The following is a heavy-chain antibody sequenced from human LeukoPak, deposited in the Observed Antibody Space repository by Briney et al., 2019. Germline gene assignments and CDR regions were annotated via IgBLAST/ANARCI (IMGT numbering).Heavy chain of an antibody. CDR3: ARHQSSIAGESFDY. Sequence: SETLSLTCTVSGGSISSYYWSWIRQPPGKGLEWIGYIYTSGSTNYNPPLKSRVTISVDTSKNQFSLKLSSVTAADTAVYYCARHQSSIAGESFDYWGQGTLVTVSS. CDR2: IYTSGST. V-gene: IGHV4-4*09. D-gene: IGHD6-6*01. J-gene: IGHJ4*02. CDR1: GGSISSYY.